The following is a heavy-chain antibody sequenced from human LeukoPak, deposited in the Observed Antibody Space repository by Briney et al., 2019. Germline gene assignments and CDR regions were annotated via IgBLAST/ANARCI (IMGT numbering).Heavy chain of an antibody. J-gene: IGHJ6*02. V-gene: IGHV3-23*01. CDR1: GFTFNNYA. CDR3: AKDWLSFPAAMNYYYYYGMDV. D-gene: IGHD2-2*01. Sequence: GGSLRLSCAASGFTFNNYAMSWVRQAPGKGLKWVSGISGGGGNTGGSTYYADSVKGRFTISRDNSKNTLYLQMNSLRAEDTAVYYCAKDWLSFPAAMNYYYYYGMDVWGQGTTVTVSS. CDR2: ISGGGGNTGGST.